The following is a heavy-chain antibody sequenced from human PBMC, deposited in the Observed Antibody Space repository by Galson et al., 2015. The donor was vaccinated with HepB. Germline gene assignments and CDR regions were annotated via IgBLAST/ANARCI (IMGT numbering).Heavy chain of an antibody. D-gene: IGHD6-19*01. CDR1: GFTFSSYS. V-gene: IGHV3-48*02. CDR3: ARAGPDSSGWSYYFDY. CDR2: ISSSSSTI. J-gene: IGHJ4*02. Sequence: SLRLSCAASGFTFSSYSMNWVRQAPGKGLEWVSYISSSSSTIYYADSVKGRFTISRDNAKNSLYLQMNSLRDEDTAVYYCARAGPDSSGWSYYFDYWGQGTLVTVSS.